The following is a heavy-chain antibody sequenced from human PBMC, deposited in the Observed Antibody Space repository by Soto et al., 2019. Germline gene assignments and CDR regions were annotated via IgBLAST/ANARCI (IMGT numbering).Heavy chain of an antibody. CDR1: GFTFSSYA. V-gene: IGHV3-64D*08. CDR2: ISSNGGST. Sequence: GGSLRLSCSASGFTFSSYAMHWVRQAPGKGLEYVSAISSNGGSTYYADSVKDRFTISRDNSKNTLYLQMSSLRAEDTAVYYCAICSPAKYYYYGMDVWGQGTTVTVSS. CDR3: AICSPAKYYYYGMDV. J-gene: IGHJ6*02. D-gene: IGHD2-8*01.